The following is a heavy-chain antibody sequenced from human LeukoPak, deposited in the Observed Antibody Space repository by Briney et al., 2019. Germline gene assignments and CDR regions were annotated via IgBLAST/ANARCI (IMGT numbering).Heavy chain of an antibody. V-gene: IGHV6-1*01. CDR1: GDSVSTNSAA. J-gene: IGHJ4*02. Sequence: SQTLSLTCAISGDSVSTNSAAWNWIRQSPSRGLEWLGRTYYKSKWCNNYAVSVKSRIIINPDTSKNQFSLHLSSVTPEDTAVYYCARGDIALDYWGQGAPVTVSS. CDR2: TYYKSKWCN. CDR3: ARGDIALDY. D-gene: IGHD5-12*01.